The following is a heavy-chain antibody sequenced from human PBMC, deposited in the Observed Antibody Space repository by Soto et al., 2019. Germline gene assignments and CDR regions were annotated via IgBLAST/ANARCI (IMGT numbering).Heavy chain of an antibody. Sequence: QVQLVESGGGVVQPGRSLRLSCAASGFTFSSYAMHWVRQAPGKGLEWVAVISYDGSNKYYADSVKGRFTISRDNSKKTRYLQMNSLRAEDTAVYYCARVAVEMATIHVFDYWGQGTLVTVSS. J-gene: IGHJ4*02. CDR2: ISYDGSNK. V-gene: IGHV3-30-3*01. D-gene: IGHD5-12*01. CDR1: GFTFSSYA. CDR3: ARVAVEMATIHVFDY.